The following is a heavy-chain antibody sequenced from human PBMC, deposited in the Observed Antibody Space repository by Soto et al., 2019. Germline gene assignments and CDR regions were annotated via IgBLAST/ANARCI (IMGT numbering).Heavy chain of an antibody. CDR1: GASISGFY. D-gene: IGHD1-1*01. Sequence: GPGPGEASETLSLTCTVSGASISGFYWSWIRKSAGKGLEWIGRIYATGTTDYNPSLKSRVTMSLDMSKKQFSLKLTSVTAADTAAYYCARLQLVHKVIDYWGQGTLVTV. CDR3: ARLQLVHKVIDY. CDR2: IYATGTT. V-gene: IGHV4-4*07. J-gene: IGHJ4*02.